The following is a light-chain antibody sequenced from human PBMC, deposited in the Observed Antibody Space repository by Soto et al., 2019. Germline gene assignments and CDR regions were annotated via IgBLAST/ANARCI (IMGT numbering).Light chain of an antibody. CDR1: QTISSW. Sequence: DIQMTQSPSTLSGSVGYRVTITCRASQTISSWLAWYRQKPGKAPKLLIYKASTLKSGVPSRFSGSGSGTEFTLTISSLQPDDFATYYCQHYNSYSEAFGQGTKV. J-gene: IGKJ1*01. CDR2: KAS. CDR3: QHYNSYSEA. V-gene: IGKV1-5*03.